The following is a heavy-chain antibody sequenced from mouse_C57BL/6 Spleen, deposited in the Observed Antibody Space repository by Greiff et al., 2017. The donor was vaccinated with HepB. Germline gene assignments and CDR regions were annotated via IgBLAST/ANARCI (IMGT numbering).Heavy chain of an antibody. Sequence: EVMLVESGGGLVKPGGSLKLSCAASGFTFSDYGMHWVRQAPEKGLEWVAYISSGSSTIYYADTVKGRFTISRDNAKNTLFLQMTSLRSEDTAMYYCARPAYYSNQYYFDYWGQGTTLTVSS. CDR3: ARPAYYSNQYYFDY. CDR1: GFTFSDYG. D-gene: IGHD2-5*01. CDR2: ISSGSSTI. V-gene: IGHV5-17*01. J-gene: IGHJ2*01.